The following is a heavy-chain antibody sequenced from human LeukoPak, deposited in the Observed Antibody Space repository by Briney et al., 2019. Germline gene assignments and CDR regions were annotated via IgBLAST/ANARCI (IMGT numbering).Heavy chain of an antibody. V-gene: IGHV3-30-3*01. CDR2: IEPDGSNK. CDR1: GFTFSSHT. J-gene: IGHJ4*02. CDR3: VRQSTGLDY. D-gene: IGHD5/OR15-5a*01. Sequence: PGGSLRLSCAPSGFTFSSHTMHWVRQAPGKGLEWVAVIEPDGSNKYHADSVKGRFTISRDNSKNTLYLQLDSLRSEGTAVYYCVRQSTGLDYWGQGTLVTVSS.